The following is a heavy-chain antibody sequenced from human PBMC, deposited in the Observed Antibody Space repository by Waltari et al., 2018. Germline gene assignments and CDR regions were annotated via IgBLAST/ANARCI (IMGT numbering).Heavy chain of an antibody. Sequence: EVQMVESGGGLVQPGGSLRLSCAVSGFTVSGNYMSWVRQAPGKGFEWVPVIYNDGSKNYADSGKGRVTISRDNSKNTLDLLMNSLRAEDTAVYYCVRGPDSRGGKRHGMDVWGQGTMVTVSS. CDR1: GFTVSGNY. V-gene: IGHV3-66*01. D-gene: IGHD3-16*01. J-gene: IGHJ6*02. CDR2: IYNDGSK. CDR3: VRGPDSRGGKRHGMDV.